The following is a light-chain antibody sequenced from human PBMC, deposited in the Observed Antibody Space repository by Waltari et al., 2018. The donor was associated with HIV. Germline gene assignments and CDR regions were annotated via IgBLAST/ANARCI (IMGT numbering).Light chain of an antibody. Sequence: QSALTQSASVSGSPGQSITISCTGTSSDVGGYNYVSWYQQHPGKAPKLMIYEVSNRPSGVSTRFSGSKSGNTASLTIAGLQAEDEADYYCSSYTSSSTRVVFGGGTKLTVL. V-gene: IGLV2-14*01. CDR2: EVS. J-gene: IGLJ2*01. CDR1: SSDVGGYNY. CDR3: SSYTSSSTRVV.